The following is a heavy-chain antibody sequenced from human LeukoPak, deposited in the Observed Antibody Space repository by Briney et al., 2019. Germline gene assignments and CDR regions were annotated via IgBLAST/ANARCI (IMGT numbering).Heavy chain of an antibody. CDR3: ARDKTVVPASNWFDP. CDR1: GGSFSGYY. J-gene: IGHJ5*02. V-gene: IGHV4-4*07. D-gene: IGHD2-2*01. CDR2: IYTSGST. Sequence: SETLSLTCAVYGGSFSGYYWSWIRQPAGKGLEWIGRIYTSGSTNYNPALKSRVTISVDTSKNQFSLKLSSVTAADTAVYYCARDKTVVPASNWFDPWGQGTLVTVSS.